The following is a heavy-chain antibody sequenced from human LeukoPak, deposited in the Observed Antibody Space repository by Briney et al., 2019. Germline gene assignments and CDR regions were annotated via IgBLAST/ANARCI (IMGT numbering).Heavy chain of an antibody. J-gene: IGHJ4*02. CDR3: AGARAGTYYFDY. D-gene: IGHD6-19*01. CDR2: INGSTIYT. Sequence: GRSLSLSRAASVFIFSDYYMRGVRRAPGKGLDWISFINGSTIYTNFADSVKGRFTSSRDNAKISLYLQMNSLRAEDTAVYYCAGARAGTYYFDYWGQGTLVTVSS. CDR1: VFIFSDYY. V-gene: IGHV3-11*03.